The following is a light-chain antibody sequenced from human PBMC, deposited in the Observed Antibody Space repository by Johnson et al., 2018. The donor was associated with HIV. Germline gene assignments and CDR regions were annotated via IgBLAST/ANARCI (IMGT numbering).Light chain of an antibody. V-gene: IGLV1-51*02. CDR2: ENN. CDR1: RSNIGNNY. Sequence: QSILTQPPSVSAAPGQKVTISCSGSRSNIGNNYVSWYQQLPGTAPKLLIYENNKRPSGIPDRFSGSKSGTSATLDITGLQTGDDADYYCGTWDNSLSVFVFGTGTKVTVL. CDR3: GTWDNSLSVFV. J-gene: IGLJ1*01.